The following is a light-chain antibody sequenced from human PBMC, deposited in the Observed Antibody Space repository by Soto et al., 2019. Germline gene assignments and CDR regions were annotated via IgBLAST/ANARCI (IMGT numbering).Light chain of an antibody. CDR3: CSYAGSYTLYV. CDR1: SSDVGGYNY. V-gene: IGLV2-11*01. Sequence: QSVLTQPRSVSGSPGQSVTISCTGTSSDVGGYNYVSWYQQLPGKAPKLMIYDVNKRPSGAPDRFSGSKSGNTASLTISGLQAEDEADYYCCSYAGSYTLYVFGTGTKVTVL. CDR2: DVN. J-gene: IGLJ1*01.